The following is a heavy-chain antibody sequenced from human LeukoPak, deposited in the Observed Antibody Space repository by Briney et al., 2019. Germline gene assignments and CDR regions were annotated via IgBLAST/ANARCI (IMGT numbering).Heavy chain of an antibody. Sequence: GGSLRLSCAASGVTVSSNYMTWVRQAPGKGLEWVSLIFSGGSTYYADSVKGRFTISRDNSKNTLYLEMNSLRAEDTAAYYCARGYCGGDCYSDTAFDIWGQGTMVTVSS. CDR1: GVTVSSNY. CDR2: IFSGGST. J-gene: IGHJ3*02. V-gene: IGHV3-53*01. D-gene: IGHD2-21*02. CDR3: ARGYCGGDCYSDTAFDI.